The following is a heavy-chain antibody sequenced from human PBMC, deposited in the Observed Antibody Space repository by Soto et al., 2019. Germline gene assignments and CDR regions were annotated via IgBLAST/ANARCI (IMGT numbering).Heavy chain of an antibody. Sequence: SETLSLTCTVSGGSISSYYWSWIRQPPGKGLEWIGYIYYSGSTNYNPSLKSRVTISVDTSKNQFSLKLSSVTAADTAVYYCARVDEVGATLIYFDYWGQGTLVTVSS. CDR1: GGSISSYY. V-gene: IGHV4-59*01. CDR2: IYYSGST. D-gene: IGHD1-26*01. J-gene: IGHJ4*02. CDR3: ARVDEVGATLIYFDY.